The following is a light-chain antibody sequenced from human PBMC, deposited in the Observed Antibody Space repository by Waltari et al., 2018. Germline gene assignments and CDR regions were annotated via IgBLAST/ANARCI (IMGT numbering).Light chain of an antibody. CDR1: SSILGNNY. J-gene: IGLJ6*01. V-gene: IGLV1-51*01. CDR2: DNN. Sequence: SVLTQPPSVSAAPGQKVTISCSGTSSILGNNYVSWYQHLPGTAPKLLIYDNNKRPPGIPDRFSGSKSGASATLGITGLQAGDEAVCYCGTWDPTRSGGGVFGSGTKVTVL. CDR3: GTWDPTRSGGGV.